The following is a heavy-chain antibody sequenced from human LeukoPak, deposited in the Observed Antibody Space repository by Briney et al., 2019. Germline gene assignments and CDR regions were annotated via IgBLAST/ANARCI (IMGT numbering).Heavy chain of an antibody. D-gene: IGHD4-23*01. CDR1: GGSISSGSYY. J-gene: IGHJ3*02. V-gene: IGHV4-61*02. CDR2: IYTSGST. Sequence: SETLSLTCTVSGGSISSGSYYWSWIRQPAGKGLEWIGRIYTSGSTNYNPSLKSRVTMSVDTSKNQFSLKLSSVTAADTAVYYCATLTGGDDAFDIWGQGTMVTVSS. CDR3: ATLTGGDDAFDI.